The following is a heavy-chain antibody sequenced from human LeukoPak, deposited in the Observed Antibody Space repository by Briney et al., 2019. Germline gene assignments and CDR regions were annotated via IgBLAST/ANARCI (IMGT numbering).Heavy chain of an antibody. D-gene: IGHD3-10*01. V-gene: IGHV1-8*01. Sequence: ASVKVSCKASGYTFTSYDINWVRQATGQGLEWMGWMNPNSGNTGYAQKFQGRVTMTRNTSISTAYMELSSLRSEDTAAYYCARGSYYGSGSYYPSGFDPWGQGTLVTVSS. J-gene: IGHJ5*02. CDR2: MNPNSGNT. CDR1: GYTFTSYD. CDR3: ARGSYYGSGSYYPSGFDP.